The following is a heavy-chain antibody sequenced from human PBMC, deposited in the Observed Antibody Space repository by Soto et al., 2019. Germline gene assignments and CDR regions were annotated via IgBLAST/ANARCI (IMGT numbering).Heavy chain of an antibody. CDR3: ARGYSTCPDY. J-gene: IGHJ4*02. CDR2: ISYDGSNK. V-gene: IGHV3-30-3*01. CDR1: GYTLTELS. D-gene: IGHD6-13*01. Sequence: SCKVSGYTLTELSVHWVRQAPGKGLEWVAVISYDGSNKYYADSVKGRFTISRDNSKNTLYLQMNSLRAEDTAVYYCARGYSTCPDYWGQGTLVTVSS.